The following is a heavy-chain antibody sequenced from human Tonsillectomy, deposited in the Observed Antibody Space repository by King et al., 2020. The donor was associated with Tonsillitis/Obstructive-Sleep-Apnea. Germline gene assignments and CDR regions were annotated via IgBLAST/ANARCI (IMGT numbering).Heavy chain of an antibody. Sequence: VQLVESGGGVVQPGKSLRLSCAASGFTFGDYGLHWVRQAPGKGLEWVAGIWYDGSKKYYADSVKGRFTISRDNSKNTLYLQMNSLRAEDTAVYYCAREREVGFLEFLFAPWGQGSPVTVSS. CDR3: AREREVGFLEFLFAP. J-gene: IGHJ5*02. D-gene: IGHD3-3*01. CDR2: IWYDGSKK. V-gene: IGHV3-33*01. CDR1: GFTFGDYG.